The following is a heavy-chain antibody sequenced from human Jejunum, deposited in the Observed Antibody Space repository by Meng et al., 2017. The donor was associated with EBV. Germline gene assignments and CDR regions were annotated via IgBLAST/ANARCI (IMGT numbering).Heavy chain of an antibody. CDR1: GFTFSSYW. CDR2: INSDGSST. CDR3: AKGPLGYCSSTSCYPRVLDYYYYGMDV. J-gene: IGHJ6*02. Sequence: GGSLRLSCAASGFTFSSYWMHWVRQAPGKGLVWVSRINSDGSSTSYADSVKGRFTISRDNAKNTLYLQMNSLRAEDTAVYYCAKGPLGYCSSTSCYPRVLDYYYYGMDVWGQGTTVTVSS. V-gene: IGHV3-74*01. D-gene: IGHD2-2*01.